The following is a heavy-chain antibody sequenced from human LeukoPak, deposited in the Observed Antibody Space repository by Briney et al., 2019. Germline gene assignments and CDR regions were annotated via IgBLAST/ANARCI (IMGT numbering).Heavy chain of an antibody. D-gene: IGHD1-26*01. CDR2: IYYSGNT. Sequence: SETLSLTCTVSGGSISSGSYYWSWIRQPPGKGLEWIAYIYYSGNTNYNPSLKSRVTISVDTSKNQFSLKLSSVTAADTAVYYCARDVGAAPGYFDYWGQGTLVTVSS. CDR1: GGSISSGSYY. CDR3: ARDVGAAPGYFDY. V-gene: IGHV4-61*01. J-gene: IGHJ4*02.